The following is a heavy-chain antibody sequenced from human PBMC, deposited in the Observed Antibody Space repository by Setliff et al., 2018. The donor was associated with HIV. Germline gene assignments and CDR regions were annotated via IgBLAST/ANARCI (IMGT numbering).Heavy chain of an antibody. D-gene: IGHD3-10*01. CDR2: IYPSGST. Sequence: PSETLSLTCTVSGGSISSNNYFWSWIRQPAGEGLEWIGHIYPSGSTNYNPSLKSRVTISVDTSKNRFSLNLSSVTAADTAVYYCASRAGGDFWGQGTMVTVSS. J-gene: IGHJ3*01. CDR3: ASRAGGDF. V-gene: IGHV4-61*09. CDR1: GGSISSNNYF.